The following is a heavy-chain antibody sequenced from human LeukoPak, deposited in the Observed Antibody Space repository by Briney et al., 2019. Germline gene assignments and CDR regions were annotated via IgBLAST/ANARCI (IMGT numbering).Heavy chain of an antibody. V-gene: IGHV3-53*04. D-gene: IGHD1-26*01. J-gene: IGHJ3*02. Sequence: GGSLRLSCAASGFTFSSNYMGWVRQAPGEGLERGSVIYSCGSTYYAASVKARFTISRHNSKNTLYLQITSLRAEDTAVYYCARGRYSGSYYTAFDIWGQGTMVTVSS. CDR2: IYSCGST. CDR3: ARGRYSGSYYTAFDI. CDR1: GFTFSSNY.